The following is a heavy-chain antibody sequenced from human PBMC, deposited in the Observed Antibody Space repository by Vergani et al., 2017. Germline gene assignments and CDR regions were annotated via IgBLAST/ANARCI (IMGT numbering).Heavy chain of an antibody. CDR1: GFTFTDYG. Sequence: EVQLVESGGGLEQPGRSLRLSCRASGFTFTDYGISWVRQAPGKGLEWVGFVRNKEDGGTPEHAASVKGRFTISRDDSKAIAYLQMNSLRAEDTAVYYCARDLQLWVLTGYYYYMDVWGKGTTVTVSS. V-gene: IGHV3-49*04. CDR2: VRNKEDGGTP. CDR3: ARDLQLWVLTGYYYYMDV. J-gene: IGHJ6*03. D-gene: IGHD5-18*01.